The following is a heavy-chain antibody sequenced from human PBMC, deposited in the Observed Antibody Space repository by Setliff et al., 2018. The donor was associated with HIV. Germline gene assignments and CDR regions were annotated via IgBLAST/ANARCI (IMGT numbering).Heavy chain of an antibody. CDR1: GESFSGHY. D-gene: IGHD3-10*01. V-gene: IGHV4-34*01. J-gene: IGHJ4*02. Sequence: ASETLSLTCAVYGESFSGHYWSWIRQPPGKGLEWIGEINHSESPNYNPSLKSRVTISVDTSKKQFSLKLSSVSAADTAVYYCARGGGITWRSYSFDYWGQGTLVTVSS. CDR3: ARGGGITWRSYSFDY. CDR2: INHSESP.